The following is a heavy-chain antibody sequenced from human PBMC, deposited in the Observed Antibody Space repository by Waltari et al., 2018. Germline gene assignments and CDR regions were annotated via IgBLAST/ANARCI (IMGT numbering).Heavy chain of an antibody. V-gene: IGHV4-4*07. CDR1: GGSISRYY. Sequence: QVQLQESGPGLVKPSETLSLTCTVSGGSISRYYWSWIRQPAGKGLEWIGRIYTSGSTNYNPSLKSRVTMSVDTSKNQFSLKLSSVTAADTAVYYCARDGTYCSSTSCYDFDYWGQGTLVTVSS. CDR3: ARDGTYCSSTSCYDFDY. CDR2: IYTSGST. J-gene: IGHJ4*02. D-gene: IGHD2-2*01.